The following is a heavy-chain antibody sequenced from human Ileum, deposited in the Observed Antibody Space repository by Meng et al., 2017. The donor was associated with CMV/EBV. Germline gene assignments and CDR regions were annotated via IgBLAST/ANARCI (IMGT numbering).Heavy chain of an antibody. CDR1: GYPFTAFY. Sequence: VHLGAECGKPGASVKVSCKASGYPFTAFYIHWVRQTPVPGLEWMGWIHPNTGDTKYAQKFWGRFTMTRATSINTAYMELNSLTSDDTAVYYCVRNLIRGWGYDMWGQGTLVTVSS. CDR2: IHPNTGDT. CDR3: VRNLIRGWGYDM. J-gene: IGHJ4*02. V-gene: IGHV1-2*02. D-gene: IGHD6-19*01.